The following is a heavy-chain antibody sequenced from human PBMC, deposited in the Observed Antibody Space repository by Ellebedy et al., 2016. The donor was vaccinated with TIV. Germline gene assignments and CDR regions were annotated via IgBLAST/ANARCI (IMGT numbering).Heavy chain of an antibody. CDR3: ARDRAVRGVNVAAY. Sequence: SVKVSCXASGGTFSSYAISWVRQAPGQGLEWMGGIIPIFGTANYAQKFQGRVTITADESTSTAYMELSSLRSEDAAVYYCARDRAVRGVNVAAYWGQGTLVTVSS. J-gene: IGHJ4*02. CDR1: GGTFSSYA. D-gene: IGHD3-10*01. CDR2: IIPIFGTA. V-gene: IGHV1-69*13.